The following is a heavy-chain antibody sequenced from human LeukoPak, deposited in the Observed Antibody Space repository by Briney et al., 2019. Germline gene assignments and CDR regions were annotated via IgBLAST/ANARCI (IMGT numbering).Heavy chain of an antibody. Sequence: PGGSLRLSCAASGFTFSSYSMNWVRQAPGKGLEWVANLNEEGSDKYYVGSVKDRFTISRDNAKNSVSLQMNSLRVEDTAVYYCASIGLSSGNRDYWGQGTLVTVSS. V-gene: IGHV3-7*01. CDR1: GFTFSSYS. D-gene: IGHD3-10*01. CDR2: LNEEGSDK. J-gene: IGHJ4*02. CDR3: ASIGLSSGNRDY.